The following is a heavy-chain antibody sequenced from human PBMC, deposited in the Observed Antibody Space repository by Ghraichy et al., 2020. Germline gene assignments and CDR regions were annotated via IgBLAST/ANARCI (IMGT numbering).Heavy chain of an antibody. V-gene: IGHV3-7*03. D-gene: IGHD3-9*01. J-gene: IGHJ4*02. CDR3: ARELGGDDILTGYYFDY. CDR1: GFTFSSYW. CDR2: IKQDGSEK. Sequence: GSLRLSCAASGFTFSSYWMSWVRQAPGKGLEWVANIKQDGSEKYYVDSVKGRFTISRDNAKNSLYLQMNSLRAEDTAVYYCARELGGDDILTGYYFDYWGQGTLVTVSS.